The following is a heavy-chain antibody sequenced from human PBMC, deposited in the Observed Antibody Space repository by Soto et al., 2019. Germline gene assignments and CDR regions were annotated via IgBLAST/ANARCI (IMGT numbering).Heavy chain of an antibody. V-gene: IGHV4-34*01. Sequence: QVQLQQWGAGLLKVSETLSLTCAVVGDSLRGQSWNWIRQSPGKGLEWIGELDQSGGTNYNPSLTSHAIISDDTSKNQFSLTLTSVTAADTAVYYCAREDSNGWSGESLDVWGQGTTVTVSS. CDR2: LDQSGGT. D-gene: IGHD6-19*01. CDR3: AREDSNGWSGESLDV. J-gene: IGHJ6*02. CDR1: GDSLRGQS.